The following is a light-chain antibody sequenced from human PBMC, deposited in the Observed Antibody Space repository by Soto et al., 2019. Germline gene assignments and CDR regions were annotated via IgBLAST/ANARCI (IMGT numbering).Light chain of an antibody. J-gene: IGKJ2*01. V-gene: IGKV3-15*01. CDR1: QSVSSN. Sequence: THSAATLSMYPGYRATLSFRASQSVSSNLAWYQQKPGQAPRLLINGASTRATGTPARFSGSGSGTEFTLTISSLQSEDIAVYYCQQHDDWLRTFG. CDR3: QQHDDWLRT. CDR2: GAS.